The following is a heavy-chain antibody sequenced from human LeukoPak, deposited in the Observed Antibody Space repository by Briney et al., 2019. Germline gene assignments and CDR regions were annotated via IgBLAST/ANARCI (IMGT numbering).Heavy chain of an antibody. D-gene: IGHD6-19*01. CDR1: GFIFTSYW. CDR3: ARVSSSGWDYYYYYYMGV. CDR2: IKQDGSEK. J-gene: IGHJ6*03. V-gene: IGHV3-7*01. Sequence: PGGSPRLSCAASGFIFTSYWMSWVRQAPGKGLEWVANIKQDGSEKYYVDSVKGRFTISRDNAKNSLYLQMNSLRADDTAVYYCARVSSSGWDYYYYYYMGVWGKGTTVTVSS.